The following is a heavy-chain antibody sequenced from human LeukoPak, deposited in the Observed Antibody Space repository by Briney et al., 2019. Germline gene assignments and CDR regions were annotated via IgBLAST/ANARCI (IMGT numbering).Heavy chain of an antibody. V-gene: IGHV4-34*01. D-gene: IGHD5-24*01. CDR3: ARDNSVRDEAWWFNP. J-gene: IGHJ5*02. CDR1: GGSFCGFY. CDR2: INHSGST. Sequence: PSGTPSPTRAVYGGSFCGFYWSWIRQPPGKGLEWIGEINHSGSTNYNPSLKSRVTISVDTSKNQFSLKLSSVTAEDTAVYYCARDNSVRDEAWWFNPWGQGTLVTVSS.